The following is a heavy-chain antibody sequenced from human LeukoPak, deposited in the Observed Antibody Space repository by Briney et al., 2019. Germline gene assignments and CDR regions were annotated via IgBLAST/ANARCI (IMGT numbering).Heavy chain of an antibody. Sequence: PGRSLRLSCAASGFTFDDYAMHWVRQAPGKGLEWVSSISTSSSYIYYADSVKGRFTISRDNAKKSLYLQMNSLRAEDTAVYYCARDGDTVLTRGYYYYMDVWGKGTTVTVSS. D-gene: IGHD4-23*01. CDR3: ARDGDTVLTRGYYYYMDV. J-gene: IGHJ6*03. CDR2: ISTSSSYI. V-gene: IGHV3-21*01. CDR1: GFTFDDYA.